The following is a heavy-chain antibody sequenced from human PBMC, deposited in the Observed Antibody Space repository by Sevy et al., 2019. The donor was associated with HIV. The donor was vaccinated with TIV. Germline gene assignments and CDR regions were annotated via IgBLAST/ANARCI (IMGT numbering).Heavy chain of an antibody. Sequence: ASVKVSCKASGYTFTTHAIHWVRQAAGQRLEWMGWITAANDNTKYSQKFQGRVTISRDTSASTVYMDLSSLRSEDTAVYYCASGSGSYGYXGMDVWGQXTTVTVSS. V-gene: IGHV1-3*01. J-gene: IGHJ6*02. CDR3: ASGSGSYGYXGMDV. CDR1: GYTFTTHA. CDR2: ITAANDNT. D-gene: IGHD1-26*01.